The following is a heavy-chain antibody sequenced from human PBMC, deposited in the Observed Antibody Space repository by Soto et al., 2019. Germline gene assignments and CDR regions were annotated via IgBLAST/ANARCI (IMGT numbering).Heavy chain of an antibody. Sequence: SETLCLNCTVSGGSISSAEHSWSFIRQPPGKGLEWIGYIYYSGSTYYNPSLKSRVTISVDTSKNQFSLKLSSVTAADTAVYYCATAGPTTVTLAYWGQRTLVTVS. CDR2: IYYSGST. V-gene: IGHV4-30-4*08. D-gene: IGHD4-17*01. J-gene: IGHJ4*02. CDR3: ATAGPTTVTLAY. CDR1: GGSISSAEHS.